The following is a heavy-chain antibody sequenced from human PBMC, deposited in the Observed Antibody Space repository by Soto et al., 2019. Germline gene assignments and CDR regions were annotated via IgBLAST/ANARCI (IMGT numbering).Heavy chain of an antibody. CDR1: GYTFTSYG. D-gene: IGHD3-3*01. J-gene: IGHJ4*02. V-gene: IGHV1-18*01. CDR2: ISAYNGNT. CDR3: ARDGRPNYDFWSGYFEEDY. Sequence: ASVKVSCKASGYTFTSYGISWVRQAPGQGLEWMGWISAYNGNTNYAQKLQGRVTMTTDTSTSTAYMELRGLRSDDTAVYYCARDGRPNYDFWSGYFEEDYWGQGTLVTVSS.